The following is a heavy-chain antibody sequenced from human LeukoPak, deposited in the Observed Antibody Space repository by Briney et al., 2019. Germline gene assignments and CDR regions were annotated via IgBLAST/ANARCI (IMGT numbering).Heavy chain of an antibody. V-gene: IGHV3-21*01. CDR2: ISYRTSHI. CDR3: GRAFPPLRTAAAGDY. CDR1: GFTFSDCD. J-gene: IGHJ4*02. Sequence: AGTLSLSCTASGFTFSDCDLNWFRQAPGKGLEWVSSISYRTSHIYYADSVQGRFTISRDNAKNSLYLQMDSLRAEDTAVYCCGRAFPPLRTAAAGDYWGQGTLVTVSS. D-gene: IGHD6-13*01.